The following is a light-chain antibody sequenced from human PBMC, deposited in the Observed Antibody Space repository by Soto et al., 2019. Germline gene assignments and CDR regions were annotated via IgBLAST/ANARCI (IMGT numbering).Light chain of an antibody. V-gene: IGLV2-14*01. Sequence: QSALTQPASVSGSPGQSITISCTGTRSDVGGYNYVSWYQQHPGKAPKLMIYEVSNRPSGVSNRFSGSKSGNTASLTISGLQAEDEADYYCSSYTSSSTLNVFGTGTQLTVL. CDR2: EVS. CDR1: RSDVGGYNY. CDR3: SSYTSSSTLNV. J-gene: IGLJ1*01.